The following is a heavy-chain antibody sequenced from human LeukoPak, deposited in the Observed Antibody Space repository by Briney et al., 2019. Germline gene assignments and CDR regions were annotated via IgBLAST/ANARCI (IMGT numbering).Heavy chain of an antibody. Sequence: SVKVSCKASGFTFTSSAMQWVRQARGQRLEWIGWIVVGSGNTNYAQKFQERVTITRDMSTSTAYMELSSLRSEDAAAYYCAASLVATIASADYWGQGTLVTVSS. D-gene: IGHD5-12*01. CDR3: AASLVATIASADY. V-gene: IGHV1-58*02. CDR1: GFTFTSSA. J-gene: IGHJ4*02. CDR2: IVVGSGNT.